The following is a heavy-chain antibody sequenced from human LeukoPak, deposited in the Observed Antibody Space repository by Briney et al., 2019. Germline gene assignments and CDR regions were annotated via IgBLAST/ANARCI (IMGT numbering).Heavy chain of an antibody. Sequence: GGSLRLSCAASGFTFSSYWMSWVRQAPGKGLEWVANIKQDGSEKYYVDSVKGRFTISRDNAKNSLYLQMNSLRAEDTAVYYCARDYGSGYYSDAFDIWGQGTMVTVSS. V-gene: IGHV3-7*01. D-gene: IGHD3-22*01. CDR1: GFTFSSYW. CDR2: IKQDGSEK. J-gene: IGHJ3*02. CDR3: ARDYGSGYYSDAFDI.